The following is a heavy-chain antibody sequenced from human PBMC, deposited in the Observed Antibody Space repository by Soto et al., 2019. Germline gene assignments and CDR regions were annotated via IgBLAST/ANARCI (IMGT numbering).Heavy chain of an antibody. Sequence: SETLSLTCTVSGGSISSYYWSWIRQPPGKGLEWIGYIYYSGSTNYNPSLKSRVTISVDTSKNQFSLKLSSVTAADTAVYYCARWSQYYDFWSGYGWFDPWGKGTLVTVSS. CDR3: ARWSQYYDFWSGYGWFDP. CDR2: IYYSGST. D-gene: IGHD3-3*01. J-gene: IGHJ5*02. CDR1: GGSISSYY. V-gene: IGHV4-59*08.